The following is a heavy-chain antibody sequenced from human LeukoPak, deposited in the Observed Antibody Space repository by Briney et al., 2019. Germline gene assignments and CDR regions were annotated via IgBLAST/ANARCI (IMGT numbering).Heavy chain of an antibody. J-gene: IGHJ4*02. Sequence: ASVKVSCKASGYIFADYFIHWVRQAPGQGLEWMGWLSPNSGDTKYAQKFQGRVTMTGETSISTAYMELSSLRSDDTAVDYCARGVGSTVQDFWAQGTLVTVSS. CDR1: GYIFADYF. D-gene: IGHD1-26*01. CDR2: LSPNSGDT. V-gene: IGHV1-2*02. CDR3: ARGVGSTVQDF.